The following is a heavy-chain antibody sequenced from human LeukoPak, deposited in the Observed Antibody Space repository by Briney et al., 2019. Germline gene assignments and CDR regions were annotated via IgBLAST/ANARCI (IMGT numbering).Heavy chain of an antibody. V-gene: IGHV1-18*01. CDR3: ARDFPYFDY. J-gene: IGHJ4*02. CDR2: INTYNGNT. Sequence: ATVKVSCKASGYIFTRFGITWVRQAPGQGLEWMGWINTYNGNTNSAQKFQGRVSLTTDTSTSTAYMELRSLRSDDTAVYYCARDFPYFDYWGQGTLVTVSS. CDR1: GYIFTRFG.